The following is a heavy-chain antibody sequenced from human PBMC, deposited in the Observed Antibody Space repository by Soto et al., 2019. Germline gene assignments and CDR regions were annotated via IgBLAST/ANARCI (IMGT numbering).Heavy chain of an antibody. V-gene: IGHV1-46*03. CDR2: INPSGGST. CDR3: AREVALIDHQLPHAFDI. J-gene: IGHJ3*02. Sequence: GASVKVSCKASGYTFTSYYMHWVRQAPGQGLEWMGIINPSGGSTSYAQKFQGRVTMTRDTSTSTVYMELSSLRSEDTAVYYCAREVALIDHQLPHAFDIWGQGTMVTVSS. D-gene: IGHD2-2*01. CDR1: GYTFTSYY.